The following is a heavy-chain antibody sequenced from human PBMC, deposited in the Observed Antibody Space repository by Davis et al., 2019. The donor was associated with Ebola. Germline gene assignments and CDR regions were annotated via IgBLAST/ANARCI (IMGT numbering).Heavy chain of an antibody. CDR1: GFTFSSYG. CDR3: ARGHYGSGQIINRNYGMDV. CDR2: IWYDGSNK. V-gene: IGHV3-33*01. D-gene: IGHD3-10*01. Sequence: PGGSLRLSCAASGFTFSSYGMHWVRQAPGKGLEWVAVIWYDGSNKYYADSVKGRFTISRDNSKNTLYLQMNSLRAEDTAVYYCARGHYGSGQIINRNYGMDVWGKGTTVTVSS. J-gene: IGHJ6*04.